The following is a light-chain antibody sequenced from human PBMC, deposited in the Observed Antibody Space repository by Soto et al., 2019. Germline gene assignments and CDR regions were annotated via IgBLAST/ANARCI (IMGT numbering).Light chain of an antibody. J-gene: IGKJ4*02. CDR2: ATS. CDR3: QQYKTYPLT. V-gene: IGKV1-9*01. Sequence: IQLTQSPSSLSASVGDRVTVTCRASQDISSYLAWYQQKPGKAPKLLIYATSTLQSGVPSRFSGSGSGTDFALTISSLQPEDFATYYCQQYKTYPLTFGGGTKVEIK. CDR1: QDISSY.